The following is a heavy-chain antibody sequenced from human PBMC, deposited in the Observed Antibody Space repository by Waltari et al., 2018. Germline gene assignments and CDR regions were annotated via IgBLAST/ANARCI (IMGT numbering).Heavy chain of an antibody. J-gene: IGHJ4*02. CDR3: ARHRLDRGDSYDF. Sequence: QVQLQESGPGLVKPSGTLSLTCSVSEYSISTGFYWGWVRQTPGKGLEWIRSIYHLGNTRYNPHLNSRAAVSMDMSKNQFSLRLTAVTAADTAVYYCARHRLDRGDSYDFWGQGVLVTVSS. D-gene: IGHD3-22*01. V-gene: IGHV4-38-2*02. CDR2: IYHLGNT. CDR1: EYSISTGFY.